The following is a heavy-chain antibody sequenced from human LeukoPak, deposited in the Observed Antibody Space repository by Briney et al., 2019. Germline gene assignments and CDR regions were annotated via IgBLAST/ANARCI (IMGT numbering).Heavy chain of an antibody. Sequence: ASVKVSCKASGYTFTGYYMHWVRQPPRRGLEWTGWINPNSGGTNYAQKFQGRVTMTRDTSISTAYMELSRLRSDDTALYYCARMTIDIVVVPAAILYDYWGQGTLVTVSS. CDR3: ARMTIDIVVVPAAILYDY. J-gene: IGHJ4*02. D-gene: IGHD2-2*01. V-gene: IGHV1-2*02. CDR1: GYTFTGYY. CDR2: INPNSGGT.